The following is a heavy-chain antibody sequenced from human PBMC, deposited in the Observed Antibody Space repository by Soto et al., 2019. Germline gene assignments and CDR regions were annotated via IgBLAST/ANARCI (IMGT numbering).Heavy chain of an antibody. V-gene: IGHV3-53*02. CDR2: IYSGGST. D-gene: IGHD6-13*01. Sequence: EVQLVETGGGLIQPGGSLRLSCAASGFTVSSNYMSWVRQAPGKGLEWVSVIYSGGSTYYADSVKGRFTISRDNSKNTLDLQMNSLRAEDTAVYYCARDLVGEAAAGYYYGMDVWGQGTTVTVSS. CDR3: ARDLVGEAAAGYYYGMDV. J-gene: IGHJ6*02. CDR1: GFTVSSNY.